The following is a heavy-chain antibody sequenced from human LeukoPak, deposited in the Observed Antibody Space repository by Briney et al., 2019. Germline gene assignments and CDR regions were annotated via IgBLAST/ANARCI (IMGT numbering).Heavy chain of an antibody. CDR2: MNPNSGNT. D-gene: IGHD5-12*01. Sequence: GASVKVSCRASGYTFTSYDINWVRQATGQGLEWMGWMNPNSGNTGYAQKFQGRVTMTRNTSISTAYMELSSLRSEDTAVYYCARDQGGYSGYETDYWGQGTLVTVSS. CDR1: GYTFTSYD. J-gene: IGHJ4*02. CDR3: ARDQGGYSGYETDY. V-gene: IGHV1-8*01.